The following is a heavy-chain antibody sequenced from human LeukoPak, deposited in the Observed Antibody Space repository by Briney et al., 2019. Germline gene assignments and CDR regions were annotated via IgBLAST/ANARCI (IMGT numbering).Heavy chain of an antibody. CDR3: ATGCSSTSCYWYYYTDV. CDR2: INQSGST. V-gene: IGHV4-34*01. D-gene: IGHD2-2*01. CDR1: GGSFSGYY. J-gene: IGHJ6*03. Sequence: SETLSLTCAVYGGSFSGYYWSWIRQPPGKGLEWIGEINQSGSTNYNPSLKSRVTISVDTSKKQFSLRLSPVTAADTAVYYCATGCSSTSCYWYYYTDVWGKGTTVTVSS.